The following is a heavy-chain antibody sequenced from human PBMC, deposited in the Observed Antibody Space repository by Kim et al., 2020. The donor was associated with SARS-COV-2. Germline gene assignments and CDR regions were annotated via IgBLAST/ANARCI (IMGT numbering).Heavy chain of an antibody. CDR1: GFTFSSYA. V-gene: IGHV3-30-3*01. Sequence: GGSLRLSCAASGFTFSSYAMHWVRQAPGKGLERVAVISFDGSNKYYADSVKGRFTISRDNSKNTLYLQMNSLRAEDTAVYYCSRAASGSYSSWFYCWGQG. CDR2: ISFDGSNK. CDR3: SRAASGSYSSWFYC. D-gene: IGHD1-26*01. J-gene: IGHJ5*02.